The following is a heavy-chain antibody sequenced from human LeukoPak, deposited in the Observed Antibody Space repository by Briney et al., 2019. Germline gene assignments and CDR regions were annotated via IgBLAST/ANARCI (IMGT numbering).Heavy chain of an antibody. CDR2: INPNSGGT. V-gene: IGHV1-2*02. CDR1: GYTFTGYY. Sequence: ASVKVSCKTSGYTFTGYYIHWVRQAPGQGLEWMGWINPNSGGTNYAQNFQGRVTMTRDASINTAYMELGRLRSDDTAVYYCARSPGLDTAVVNRPWGQGTLITVSS. D-gene: IGHD5-18*01. J-gene: IGHJ5*02. CDR3: ARSPGLDTAVVNRP.